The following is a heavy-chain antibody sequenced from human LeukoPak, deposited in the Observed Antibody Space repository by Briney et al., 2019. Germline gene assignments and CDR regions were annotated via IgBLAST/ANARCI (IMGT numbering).Heavy chain of an antibody. CDR3: ARGVTMVRGVIQNWFDP. CDR2: IIPIFGTA. J-gene: IGHJ5*02. CDR1: GGTFSSYA. V-gene: IGHV1-69*05. D-gene: IGHD3-10*01. Sequence: SVKVSCKASGGTFSSYAISWVRQAPGQGLEWMGGIIPIFGTANYAQKFQGRVAITTDESTSTAYMELSSLRSEDTAVYYCARGVTMVRGVIQNWFDPWGQGTLVTVSS.